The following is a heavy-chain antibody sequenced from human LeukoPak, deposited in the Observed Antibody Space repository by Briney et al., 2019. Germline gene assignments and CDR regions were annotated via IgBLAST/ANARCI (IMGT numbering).Heavy chain of an antibody. V-gene: IGHV3-7*03. CDR2: INHNGNVN. Sequence: GGSLRLSCAASGFTFSSYWMNWARQAPGKGLEWVASINHNGNVNYYVDSVKGRFTISRDNAKNSLYLQMSNMRAEDTAVYFCARGGGLDVWGQGATVTVSS. J-gene: IGHJ6*02. CDR3: ARGGGLDV. CDR1: GFTFSSYW. D-gene: IGHD3-16*01.